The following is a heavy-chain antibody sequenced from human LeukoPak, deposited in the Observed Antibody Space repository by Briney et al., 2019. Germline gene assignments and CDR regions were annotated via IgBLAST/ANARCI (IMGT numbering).Heavy chain of an antibody. J-gene: IGHJ4*02. D-gene: IGHD2-21*01. CDR3: AGRTFGGESHAFDY. CDR1: GLTFRDFY. Sequence: PGGSLRLSCAAPGLTFRDFYMSWIRQAPGRGLEYISYITNSGSSIYYAASVKGRFTISRDNAKNSLYLQMSSLRAEDTAIYYCAGRTFGGESHAFDYWGQGTLVTVSS. CDR2: ITNSGSSI. V-gene: IGHV3-11*01.